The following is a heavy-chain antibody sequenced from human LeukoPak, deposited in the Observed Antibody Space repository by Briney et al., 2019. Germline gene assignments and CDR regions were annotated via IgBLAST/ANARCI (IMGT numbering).Heavy chain of an antibody. Sequence: ASVKVSCKASGYTFTSYGISWVRQAPGQGLEWMGWISAYNGNTNYAQKLQGRVTITRDTSASTAYMELSSLRSEDTAVYYCARKMYGSGSNWFDPWGQGTLVTVSS. D-gene: IGHD3-10*01. CDR3: ARKMYGSGSNWFDP. CDR1: GYTFTSYG. V-gene: IGHV1-18*01. CDR2: ISAYNGNT. J-gene: IGHJ5*02.